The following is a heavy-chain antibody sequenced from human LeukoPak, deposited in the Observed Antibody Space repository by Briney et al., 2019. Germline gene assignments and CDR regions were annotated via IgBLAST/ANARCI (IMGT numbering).Heavy chain of an antibody. D-gene: IGHD3-10*01. CDR1: GFTFSSYA. J-gene: IGHJ4*02. CDR2: ISSSSSYI. CDR3: ARQYGSGSNYFDY. V-gene: IGHV3-21*01. Sequence: GGPLRLSCAASGFTFSSYAMNWVRQAPGKGLEWVSSISSSSSYIYYADSVKGRFTISRDNAKNSLYLQMNSLRAEDTAVYYCARQYGSGSNYFDYWGQGTLVTVSS.